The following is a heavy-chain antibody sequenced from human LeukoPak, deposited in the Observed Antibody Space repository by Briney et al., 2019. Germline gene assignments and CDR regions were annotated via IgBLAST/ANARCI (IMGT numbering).Heavy chain of an antibody. V-gene: IGHV4-59*08. J-gene: IGHJ4*02. CDR2: VYDSGTT. Sequence: SETLSLTCSVSGGSISTYYWSWIRQTPGKGLEWIGYVYDSGTTNYNPSLKGRVTISSDTSKNQFSLNLRSVNAADTAIYYCARHGGSLGYFDYWSQGTLVTVSS. D-gene: IGHD1-26*01. CDR1: GGSISTYY. CDR3: ARHGGSLGYFDY.